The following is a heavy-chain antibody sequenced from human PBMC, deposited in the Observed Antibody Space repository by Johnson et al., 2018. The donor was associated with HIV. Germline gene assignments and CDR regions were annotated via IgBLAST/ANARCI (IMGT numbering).Heavy chain of an antibody. CDR1: GFTFNNAW. J-gene: IGHJ3*02. CDR2: IKRQTDGGTT. D-gene: IGHD1-26*01. Sequence: VQLVESGGGVVQPGRSLRLSCAASGFTFNNAWMSWVRQTPGKGLEWVGRIKRQTDGGTTDYAAPVKGRFTISRDDSKNTLYLQMNSLKTEDTAVYSCTTDWGSYHEYAFDSWGQGTMVTVSS. V-gene: IGHV3-15*01. CDR3: TTDWGSYHEYAFDS.